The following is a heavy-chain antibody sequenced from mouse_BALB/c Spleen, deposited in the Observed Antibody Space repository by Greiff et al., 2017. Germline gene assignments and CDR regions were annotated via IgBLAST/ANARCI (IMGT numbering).Heavy chain of an antibody. Sequence: EVKLVESGGGLVKLGGSLKLSCAASGFTFSSYYMSWVRQTPEKRLELVAAINSNGGSTYYPDTVKGRFTISRDNAKNTLYLQMSSLKSEDTALYYCARHGGLGAWFAYWGQGTLVTVSA. D-gene: IGHD3-1*01. CDR2: INSNGGST. CDR3: ARHGGLGAWFAY. J-gene: IGHJ3*01. CDR1: GFTFSSYY. V-gene: IGHV5-6-2*01.